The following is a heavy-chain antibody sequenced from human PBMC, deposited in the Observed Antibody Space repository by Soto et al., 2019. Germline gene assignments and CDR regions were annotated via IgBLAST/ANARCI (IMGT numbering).Heavy chain of an antibody. CDR1: GGSISSSNW. D-gene: IGHD4-17*01. Sequence: SETLSLTCAVSGGSISSSNWWSWVRQPPGKGLEWIGEIYHSGSTNYNPSLKSRVTISVDKSKNQFSLKLSSVTAADTAVYYCARVEDYGDYQDDYYYGMDVWGQGTTVTVSS. V-gene: IGHV4-4*02. CDR2: IYHSGST. CDR3: ARVEDYGDYQDDYYYGMDV. J-gene: IGHJ6*02.